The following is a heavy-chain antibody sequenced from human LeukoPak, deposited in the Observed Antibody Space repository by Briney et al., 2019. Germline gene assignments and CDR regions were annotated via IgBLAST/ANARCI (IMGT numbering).Heavy chain of an antibody. J-gene: IGHJ4*02. V-gene: IGHV4-61*02. D-gene: IGHD2-21*02. CDR1: GGSISSGTYY. CDR2: IYSSGST. Sequence: SETLSLTCTVSGGSISSGTYYWSWIRQPAGNGLEWIGRIYSSGSTNYNPSLKSRVTISVDTSKNQFSLKLSSVTAADTAVYYCARGGYCGGDCYLYYWSQGTLVTVSS. CDR3: ARGGYCGGDCYLYY.